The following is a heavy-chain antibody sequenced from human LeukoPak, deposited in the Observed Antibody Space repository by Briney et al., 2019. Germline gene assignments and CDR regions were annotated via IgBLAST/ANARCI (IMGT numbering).Heavy chain of an antibody. CDR2: INHSGST. CDR1: GGSFSGYY. V-gene: IGHV4-34*01. Sequence: SETLSLTCAVYGGSFSGYYWSWIRQPPGEGLEWIGEINHSGSTNYNPSLKSRVTISVDTSKDQFSLKLSSVTAADTAVYYCAGERYYYGSGSYYPFDYWGQGTLVTVSS. D-gene: IGHD3-10*01. J-gene: IGHJ4*02. CDR3: AGERYYYGSGSYYPFDY.